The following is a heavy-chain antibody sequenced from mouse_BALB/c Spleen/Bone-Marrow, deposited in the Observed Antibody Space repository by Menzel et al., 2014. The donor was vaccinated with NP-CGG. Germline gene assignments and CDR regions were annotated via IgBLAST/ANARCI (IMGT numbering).Heavy chain of an antibody. CDR2: IYPGDGDT. V-gene: IGHV1-82*01. CDR3: ARRRDYDRYFDV. D-gene: IGHD2-4*01. CDR1: GYAFSSSW. J-gene: IGHJ1*01. Sequence: VQLRQSGPELVKPGASVKISCKASGYAFSSSWMNWVKQRPGRGLEWIGRIYPGDGDTNYNGKFKGKATLTADKSSSTAYMQLSSLTSVDSAVYFCARRRDYDRYFDVWGAGTTVTVSS.